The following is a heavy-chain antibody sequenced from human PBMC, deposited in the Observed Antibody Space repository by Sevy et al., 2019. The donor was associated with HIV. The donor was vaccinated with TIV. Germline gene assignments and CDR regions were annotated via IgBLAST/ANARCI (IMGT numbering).Heavy chain of an antibody. CDR1: GFTFSSNW. CDR3: ARVLGGSSGCLDY. D-gene: IGHD2-15*01. V-gene: IGHV3-7*01. Sequence: GGSLRFSCTASGFTFSSNWMTWVRQAPGKGLEWVANIKQDGSEKNYVDSVKGRFTISRDNAKNSLYLQMNSLRAEDTAVYYCARVLGGSSGCLDYWGQGTLVTVSS. CDR2: IKQDGSEK. J-gene: IGHJ4*02.